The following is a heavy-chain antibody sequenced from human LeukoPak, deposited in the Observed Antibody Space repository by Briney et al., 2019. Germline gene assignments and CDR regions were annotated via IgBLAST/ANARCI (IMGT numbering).Heavy chain of an antibody. V-gene: IGHV3-13*01. CDR1: GFTFSSYD. CDR3: ARGAPSGLDY. CDR2: IGTGTNT. Sequence: GGSLRLSCAASGFTFSSYDFHWVRQATGKGLEWISSIGTGTNTHYSGSVKGRFTISRENAKSSVFLQMSSLRVGDTAVYYCARGAPSGLDYWGQGTLVTVSS. J-gene: IGHJ4*02. D-gene: IGHD1-26*01.